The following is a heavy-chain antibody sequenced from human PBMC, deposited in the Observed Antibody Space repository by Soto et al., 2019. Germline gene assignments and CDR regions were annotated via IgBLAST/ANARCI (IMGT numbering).Heavy chain of an antibody. J-gene: IGHJ6*02. V-gene: IGHV1-2*04. CDR1: GYTFTGYY. D-gene: IGHD3-10*01. Sequence: ASVKVSCKASGYTFTGYYMHWVRQAPGQGLEWMGWINPNSGGTNYAQKFQGWVTMTRDTSISTAYMELSRLRSDDTAVYYCARDLGSGSYPGKDYYSGMDAWGQGTTVTVS. CDR2: INPNSGGT. CDR3: ARDLGSGSYPGKDYYSGMDA.